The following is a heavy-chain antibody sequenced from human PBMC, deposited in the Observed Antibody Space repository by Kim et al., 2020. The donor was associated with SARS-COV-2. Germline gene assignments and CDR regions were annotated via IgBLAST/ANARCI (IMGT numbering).Heavy chain of an antibody. V-gene: IGHV3-53*01. CDR3: AGEMNRLGSDNYHNHNCFDA. CDR2: IYTDGTT. CDR1: GFTVSTSF. J-gene: IGHJ5*02. Sequence: GGYLRLSCAASGFTVSTSFMSWVRQAPGKGLEWVSGIYTDGTTWYADSVKGRFTMSRDSSKNTLYLQMNSLRAEDAAVNYCAGEMNRLGSDNYHNHNCFDAGVARTLVTVSA. D-gene: IGHD3-10*01.